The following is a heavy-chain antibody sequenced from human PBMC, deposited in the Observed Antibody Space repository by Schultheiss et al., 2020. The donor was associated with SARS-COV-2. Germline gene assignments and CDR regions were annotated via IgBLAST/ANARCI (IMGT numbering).Heavy chain of an antibody. CDR2: ISYDGRNK. Sequence: GESLKISCAASGFTFSTYAMHWVRQAPGKGLEWVALISYDGRNKYCADSVKGRFTISRDNSKNTLYLQMNSLRAEDTAVYYCARDQRRRYCSGGSCYIVASYGMDVWGQGTTVTAP. J-gene: IGHJ6*02. D-gene: IGHD2-15*01. CDR3: ARDQRRRYCSGGSCYIVASYGMDV. V-gene: IGHV3-30*07. CDR1: GFTFSTYA.